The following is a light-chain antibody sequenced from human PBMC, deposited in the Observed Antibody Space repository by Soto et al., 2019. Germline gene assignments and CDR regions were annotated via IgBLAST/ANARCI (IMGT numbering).Light chain of an antibody. V-gene: IGKV3-20*01. CDR3: QQYGRSPFT. Sequence: EIVLTQSPGTLSLSPGERATLSCRASQIVISISLAWYQQTPGQAPRLLIYGASSRATGIPDRFSGSGSGTDFTLTISRLEPEDFAVYYCQQYGRSPFTFGQGTRLEIK. J-gene: IGKJ5*01. CDR1: QIVISIS. CDR2: GAS.